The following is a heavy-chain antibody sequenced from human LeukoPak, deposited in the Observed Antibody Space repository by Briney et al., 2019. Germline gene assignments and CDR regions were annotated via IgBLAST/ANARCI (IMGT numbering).Heavy chain of an antibody. V-gene: IGHV3-43*01. J-gene: IGHJ4*02. CDR1: GFIFDDYT. CDR3: AKGEFGSGPTPSYYFDY. Sequence: TGGSLRLSCAASGFIFDDYTMHWVRQTPGKGLEWVSLITWEGGTTYYADSVKGRFTISRDNSKNSLYLQMDSLRTEDGALYYYAKGEFGSGPTPSYYFDYWGQGTLVTVSS. D-gene: IGHD3-10*01. CDR2: ITWEGGTT.